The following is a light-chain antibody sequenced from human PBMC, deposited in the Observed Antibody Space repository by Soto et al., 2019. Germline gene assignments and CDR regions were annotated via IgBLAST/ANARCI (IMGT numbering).Light chain of an antibody. CDR2: ASS. CDR1: EDVDNNF. CDR3: HQYYSSIT. J-gene: IGKJ4*01. Sequence: EIVLTQSPGTLSLSPGEGATLSCRASEDVDNNFLAWYQQRPGQAPRLLIYASSRRATGIPDRFSGSGSGTDFTLTISRVGPEDIAVYSCHQYYSSITFGGGTKVEVK. V-gene: IGKV3-20*01.